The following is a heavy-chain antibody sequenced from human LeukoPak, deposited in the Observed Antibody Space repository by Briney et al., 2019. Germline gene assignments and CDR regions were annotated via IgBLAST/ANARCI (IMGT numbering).Heavy chain of an antibody. J-gene: IGHJ4*02. CDR1: GFTFSSYS. CDR2: ISSSSSTI. Sequence: GGSLRLSCATSGFTFSSYSMNWVRQAPGKGLEWVSYISSSSSTIYYADSVKGRFTISRDNAKNSLYLQMNSLRAEDTAVYYCARRGYGETFDYWGQGTLVTVSS. CDR3: ARRGYGETFDY. V-gene: IGHV3-48*01. D-gene: IGHD4-17*01.